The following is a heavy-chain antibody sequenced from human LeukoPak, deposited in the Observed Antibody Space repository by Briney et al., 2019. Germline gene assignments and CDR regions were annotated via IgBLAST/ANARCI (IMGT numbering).Heavy chain of an antibody. CDR1: GFTFSDYT. V-gene: IGHV3-7*01. D-gene: IGHD2-2*01. Sequence: GGSLRLSCAASGFTFSDYTMNWVRLAPGKGLEWVANIKQDGSEKYYVDSVKGRFTISRDNAKNSLYLQMNSLRAEDTAVYYCARVGGKYCSSTSCYPDAFDIWGQGTMVTVSS. CDR2: IKQDGSEK. J-gene: IGHJ3*02. CDR3: ARVGGKYCSSTSCYPDAFDI.